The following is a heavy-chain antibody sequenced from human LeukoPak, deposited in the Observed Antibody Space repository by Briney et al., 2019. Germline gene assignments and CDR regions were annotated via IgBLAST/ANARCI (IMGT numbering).Heavy chain of an antibody. Sequence: PGGSLRLSCAASGFTFSSYGMHWVRQAPGKGLEWVAVIWCDGSNTYYADSVKGRFTISRDNSKNTLYLQMNSLRAEDTAVYYCARDGGYYDSSGYYYTVGYYFDYWGQGTLVTVSS. D-gene: IGHD3-22*01. CDR3: ARDGGYYDSSGYYYTVGYYFDY. CDR1: GFTFSSYG. V-gene: IGHV3-33*01. J-gene: IGHJ4*02. CDR2: IWCDGSNT.